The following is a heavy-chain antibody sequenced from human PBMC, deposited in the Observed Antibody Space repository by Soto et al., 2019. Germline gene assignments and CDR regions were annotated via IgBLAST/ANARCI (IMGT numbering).Heavy chain of an antibody. CDR1: GYTFTSYA. V-gene: IGHV1-3*01. CDR3: ARDLIVVVPAVDY. D-gene: IGHD2-2*01. CDR2: INAGNGNT. Sequence: ASVKVSCKASGYTFTSYAMHWVRQAPGQRLEWMGWINAGNGNTKYSQKFQGRVTITRDTSASTAYMELSSLRSEDTAVYYCARDLIVVVPAVDYWGQGTLVTVSS. J-gene: IGHJ4*02.